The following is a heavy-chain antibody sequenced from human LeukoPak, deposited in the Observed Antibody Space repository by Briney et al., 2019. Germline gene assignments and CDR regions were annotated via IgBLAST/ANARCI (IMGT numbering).Heavy chain of an antibody. J-gene: IGHJ4*02. V-gene: IGHV4-31*03. CDR3: ARENSGYSKLDY. CDR2: IYYSGST. CDR1: GGSISSGGYY. Sequence: PSETLSLTCTVSGGSISSGGYYWSWIRQHPGKGLEWIGYIYYSGSTYYNPSLKSRVTISVDTSKNQFSLKLSSVTAADTAVYYCARENSGYSKLDYWRQGTLVTVSS. D-gene: IGHD4-11*01.